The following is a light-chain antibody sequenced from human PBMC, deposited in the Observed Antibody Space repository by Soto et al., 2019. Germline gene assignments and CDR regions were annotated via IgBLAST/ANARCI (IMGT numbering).Light chain of an antibody. Sequence: EILLTQSPGTLSLSPGDRATLSCRASKSLTTSYLAWYQHKPGQAPRLLIYNTFTRATGIPDRFSGSGSGTDFTLTISRLEPEDFAVYYCQQYGGSPFTFGPGTKVDIK. CDR1: KSLTTSY. J-gene: IGKJ3*01. CDR3: QQYGGSPFT. CDR2: NTF. V-gene: IGKV3-20*01.